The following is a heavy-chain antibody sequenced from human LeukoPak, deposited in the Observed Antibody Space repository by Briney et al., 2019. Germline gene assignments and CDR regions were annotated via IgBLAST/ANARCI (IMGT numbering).Heavy chain of an antibody. Sequence: ASVKVSCKASGYTFTSYYMHWVRQAPGQGLEWMGIINPSGGSTSYAQKFQGRVTITADESTSTAYMELSSLRSEDTAVYYCARDHGGNTDDFDYWGQGTLVTVSS. V-gene: IGHV1-46*01. CDR2: INPSGGST. D-gene: IGHD4-23*01. J-gene: IGHJ4*02. CDR1: GYTFTSYY. CDR3: ARDHGGNTDDFDY.